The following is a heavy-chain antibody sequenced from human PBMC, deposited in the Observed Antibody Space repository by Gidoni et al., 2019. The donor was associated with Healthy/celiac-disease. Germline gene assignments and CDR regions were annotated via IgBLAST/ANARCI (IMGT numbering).Heavy chain of an antibody. CDR2: ISYDGSNK. J-gene: IGHJ6*02. D-gene: IGHD6-13*01. V-gene: IGHV3-30*03. CDR3: ARDSVGDSSSWYYYYYGMDV. Sequence: QVQLVESGGGVVQPGRSLRLSCAASGFTFSSYGMHWVCQAPGKGLEWVAVISYDGSNKYYADSVKGRFTISRDNSKNTLYLQMNSLRAEDTAVYYCARDSVGDSSSWYYYYYGMDVWGQGTTVTVSS. CDR1: GFTFSSYG.